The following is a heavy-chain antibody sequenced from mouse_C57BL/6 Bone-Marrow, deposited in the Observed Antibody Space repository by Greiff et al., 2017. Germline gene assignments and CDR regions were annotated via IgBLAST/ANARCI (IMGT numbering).Heavy chain of an antibody. CDR3: ARGGAYYSNYGAMDY. D-gene: IGHD2-5*01. J-gene: IGHJ4*01. CDR2: IYPGSGNT. CDR1: GYSFTSYY. Sequence: VQLQQSGPELVKPGASVKISCKASGYSFTSYYIHWVKQRPGQGLELIGWIYPGSGNTKYNEKFKGKATLTADTSSSTAYMQLSSLTSDDSAVYYCARGGAYYSNYGAMDYWGQGTSVTVSS. V-gene: IGHV1-66*01.